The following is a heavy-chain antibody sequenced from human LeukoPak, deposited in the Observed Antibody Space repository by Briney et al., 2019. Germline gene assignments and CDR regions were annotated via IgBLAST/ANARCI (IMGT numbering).Heavy chain of an antibody. CDR3: ARDTIAVAVGGDAFDI. D-gene: IGHD6-19*01. Sequence: PSETLSLTCTVSGYSISSGYYWGWIRQPPGKGLEWIGSIYHSGGTYYNPSLKSRVTMSVDTSKNQFSLKLSSVTAADTAVYYCARDTIAVAVGGDAFDIWGQGTMVTVSS. CDR1: GYSISSGYY. CDR2: IYHSGGT. J-gene: IGHJ3*02. V-gene: IGHV4-38-2*02.